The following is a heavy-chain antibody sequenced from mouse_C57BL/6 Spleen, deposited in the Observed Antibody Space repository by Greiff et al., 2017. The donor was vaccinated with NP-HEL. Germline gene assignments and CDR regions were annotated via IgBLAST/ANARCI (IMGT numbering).Heavy chain of an antibody. D-gene: IGHD1-1*01. CDR1: GYTFTDYY. J-gene: IGHJ4*01. V-gene: IGHV1-26*01. CDR3: ARSATVVANDYYAMDY. Sequence: EVQLQQSGPELVKPGASVKISCKASGYTFTDYYMNWVKQSHGKSLEWIGDINPNNGGTSYNQKFKGKATLTVDKSSSTAYMELRSLTSEDSAVYYCARSATVVANDYYAMDYWGQGTSVTVSS. CDR2: INPNNGGT.